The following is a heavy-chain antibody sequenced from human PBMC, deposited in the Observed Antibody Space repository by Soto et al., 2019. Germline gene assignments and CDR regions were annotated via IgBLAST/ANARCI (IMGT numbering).Heavy chain of an antibody. J-gene: IGHJ4*02. CDR1: GFTFSTPW. Sequence: PGGSLRLSCAASGFTFSTPWMNWVRQAPGKGLEWVGQIRSKIHGGTTDYAAPVRGRFSISRDDSRNTLYLQMNGLNTEDTAVYYCTTDSSGSPNYRGQGTLVTVSS. D-gene: IGHD1-26*01. CDR2: IRSKIHGGTT. V-gene: IGHV3-15*07. CDR3: TTDSSGSPNY.